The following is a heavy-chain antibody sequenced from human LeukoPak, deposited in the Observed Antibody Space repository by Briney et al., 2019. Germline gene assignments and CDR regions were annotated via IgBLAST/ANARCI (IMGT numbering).Heavy chain of an antibody. Sequence: SETLSLTCTVSGGSISSYYWSWIRQPPGKGLEWIGYIYYSGSTNYNPSLKSRVTISVDTSKNQFSLKLSSVTAADTAVYYCARPRIVGARNFDYWGQGTLVTVSS. CDR3: ARPRIVGARNFDY. CDR2: IYYSGST. J-gene: IGHJ4*02. D-gene: IGHD1-26*01. CDR1: GGSISSYY. V-gene: IGHV4-59*12.